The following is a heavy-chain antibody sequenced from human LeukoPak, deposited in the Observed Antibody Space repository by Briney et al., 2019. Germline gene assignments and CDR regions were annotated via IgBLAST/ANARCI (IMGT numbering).Heavy chain of an antibody. D-gene: IGHD3-3*01. CDR1: GFAFSRND. CDR2: IGGSGTRT. J-gene: IGHJ4*02. V-gene: IGHV3-23*01. Sequence: PGGSLRLSCAASGFAFSRNDMSWVRQAPGKGLEWVSRIGGSGTRTYYADSVKGRFTISRDTSKNTLYLQMNSLRAEDAAVYYCALGEDFWSGLGYWGQGTLVTVSS. CDR3: ALGEDFWSGLGY.